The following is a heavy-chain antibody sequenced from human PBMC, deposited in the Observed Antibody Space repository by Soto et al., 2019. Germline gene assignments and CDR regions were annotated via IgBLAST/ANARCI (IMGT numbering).Heavy chain of an antibody. V-gene: IGHV3-30*03. CDR1: GFTFSSYG. CDR2: ISYDGSNK. CDR3: ASLSRFALDY. D-gene: IGHD3-10*01. Sequence: GGSLRLSCAASGFTFSSYGMHWVRQAPGKGLEWVAVISYDGSNKYYADSVKGRFTISRDNSKNTLYLQMNSLRAEDTAVYYCASLSRFALDYWGQGTLVTVSS. J-gene: IGHJ4*01.